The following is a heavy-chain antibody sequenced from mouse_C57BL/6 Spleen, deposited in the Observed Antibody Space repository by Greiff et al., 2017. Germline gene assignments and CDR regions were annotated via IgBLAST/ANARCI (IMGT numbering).Heavy chain of an antibody. CDR3: TTRGLFAY. CDR2: IDPENGDT. CDR1: GFNIKDDY. D-gene: IGHD3-3*01. Sequence: VHVKQSGAELVRPGASVKLSCTASGFNIKDDYMHWVKQRPEQGLEWIGWIDPENGDTEYASKFQGKATITADTSSNTAYLQLSSLTSEDTAVYYCTTRGLFAYWGQGTLVTVSA. V-gene: IGHV14-4*01. J-gene: IGHJ3*01.